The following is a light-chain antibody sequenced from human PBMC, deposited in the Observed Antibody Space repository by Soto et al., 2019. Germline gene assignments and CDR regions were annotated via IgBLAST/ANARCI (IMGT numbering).Light chain of an antibody. CDR3: QQYNNWPPEWT. CDR1: QSVSSN. Sequence: EILMTQSPATLSVSPGERATLSCRASQSVSSNLAWYQQKPGQAPRLLTYGASTRATGIPARFSGSGSGTEFTLTISSLQSEDFAVYYCQQYNNWPPEWTFGQGTKVDIK. V-gene: IGKV3-15*01. J-gene: IGKJ1*01. CDR2: GAS.